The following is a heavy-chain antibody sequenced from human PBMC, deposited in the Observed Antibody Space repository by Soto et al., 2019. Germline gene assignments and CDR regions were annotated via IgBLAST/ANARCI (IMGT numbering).Heavy chain of an antibody. CDR3: ARARSGSYTLGFYYGVDV. CDR1: GGSISSSNYY. CDR2: IYYRGST. D-gene: IGHD3-10*01. V-gene: IGHV4-39*01. J-gene: IGHJ6*02. Sequence: TSETLSLTCTVSGGSISSSNYYWGWIRQPPGKGLEWIGSIYYRGSTYFNPTLKSRVTISVDTSKNQFSLKLSSVTAADTAVYYCARARSGSYTLGFYYGVDVWGQGTTVTVSS.